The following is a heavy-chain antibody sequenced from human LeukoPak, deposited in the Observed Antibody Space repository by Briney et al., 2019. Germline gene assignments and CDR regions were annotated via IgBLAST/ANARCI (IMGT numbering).Heavy chain of an antibody. CDR1: GFTFSDYY. J-gene: IGHJ3*02. Sequence: GGSLRLSCAASGFTFSDYYMSWIRQAPGKWLEWVSYISSSSSYTNYADSVKGRFTISRGNAKNSLYLQMNSLRAEDTAVYYCARVRKYSSGWYDAFDIWGQGTMVTVSS. V-gene: IGHV3-11*05. CDR3: ARVRKYSSGWYDAFDI. CDR2: ISSSSSYT. D-gene: IGHD6-19*01.